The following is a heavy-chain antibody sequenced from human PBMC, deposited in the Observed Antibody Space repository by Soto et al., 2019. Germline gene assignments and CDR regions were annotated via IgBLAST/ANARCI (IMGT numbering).Heavy chain of an antibody. J-gene: IGHJ4*02. Sequence: QVQLVESGGGAVQPGRSLRLSCTASGFTFGSFAMHWVRQAPGRGLEWVALTSYDGSNRYYADSVQGRFTISRDNSRNRLLLRMNSVGVEGTAVYYCAREKGLRLDYWGQGTLVTVSS. CDR3: AREKGLRLDY. V-gene: IGHV3-30*04. D-gene: IGHD5-18*01. CDR2: TSYDGSNR. CDR1: GFTFGSFA.